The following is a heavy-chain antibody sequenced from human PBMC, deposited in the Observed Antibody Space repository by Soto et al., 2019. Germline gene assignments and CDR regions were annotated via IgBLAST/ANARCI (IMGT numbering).Heavy chain of an antibody. D-gene: IGHD3-22*01. V-gene: IGHV4-31*03. CDR1: GGSISSGGYY. Sequence: PSETLSLTCTVSGGSISSGGYYWSWIRQHPGKGLEWIGYIYYSGSTYYNPSLKSRVTISVDTSKNQFSLKLSSVTAADTAVYYCARDPGGYYWFDPWGQGTLVTVSS. CDR3: ARDPGGYYWFDP. J-gene: IGHJ5*02. CDR2: IYYSGST.